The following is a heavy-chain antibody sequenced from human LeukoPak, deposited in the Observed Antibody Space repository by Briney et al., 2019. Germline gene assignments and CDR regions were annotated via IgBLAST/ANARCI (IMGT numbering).Heavy chain of an antibody. D-gene: IGHD3-3*01. CDR2: IYDSGSA. Sequence: SETLSLTCAVSGGSISGYYWSWIRQPPGKGLEWIGYIYDSGSANYNPSLKSRVTISVDTSKNQFSLKLNSVTAADTAVYYCARVGGTNFYYYGLDVWGQGTTVTVSS. CDR1: GGSISGYY. V-gene: IGHV4-59*01. CDR3: ARVGGTNFYYYGLDV. J-gene: IGHJ6*02.